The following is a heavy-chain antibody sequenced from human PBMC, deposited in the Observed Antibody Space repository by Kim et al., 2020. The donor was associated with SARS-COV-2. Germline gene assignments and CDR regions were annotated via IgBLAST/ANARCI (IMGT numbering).Heavy chain of an antibody. V-gene: IGHV3-23*01. D-gene: IGHD4-17*01. J-gene: IGHJ6*02. Sequence: DSVRGRFTISRDSSRNTLYMQMNNLRAEDTAIYYCGRNTVPRGLSFGVAVWGRGTTVTVSS. CDR3: GRNTVPRGLSFGVAV.